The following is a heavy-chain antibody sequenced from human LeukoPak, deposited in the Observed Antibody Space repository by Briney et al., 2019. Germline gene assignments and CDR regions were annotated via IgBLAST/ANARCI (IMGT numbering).Heavy chain of an antibody. J-gene: IGHJ4*02. Sequence: GGSLRLSCAASGFTFSSYAMSWVRRAPGKGLEWVSLISGSGGSTYYADSVKGRFTISRDNSKNTLYLQMNSLRAEDTAVYYCAKLVYSSSPGDYWGQGTLVTVSS. V-gene: IGHV3-23*01. CDR3: AKLVYSSSPGDY. CDR2: ISGSGGST. CDR1: GFTFSSYA. D-gene: IGHD6-6*01.